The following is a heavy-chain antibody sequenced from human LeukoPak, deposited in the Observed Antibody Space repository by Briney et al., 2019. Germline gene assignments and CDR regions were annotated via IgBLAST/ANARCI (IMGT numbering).Heavy chain of an antibody. Sequence: SVKVSCKASGGTFSSYAISWVRQAPGQGLEWMGRIIPILGIANYAQKFQGRVTITADKSTSTAYMELSSLRSEDTAVYYCAELYCGGDCYALSAYDAFDIWGQGTMVTVSS. V-gene: IGHV1-69*04. D-gene: IGHD2-21*02. J-gene: IGHJ3*02. CDR1: GGTFSSYA. CDR3: AELYCGGDCYALSAYDAFDI. CDR2: IIPILGIA.